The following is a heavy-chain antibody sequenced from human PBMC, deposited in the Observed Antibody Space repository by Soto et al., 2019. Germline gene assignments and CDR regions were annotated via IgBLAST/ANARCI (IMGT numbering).Heavy chain of an antibody. Sequence: ASVKVSCKVSGYTLTEISLHWVRQAPGKGLEWMGGLDPDNGETIYAQKFQGRVTMTEDTSTETAYMELSILRSEDTAVYYCATVNFGNWFDPWGQGTLVTVSS. CDR3: ATVNFGNWFDP. CDR1: GYTLTEIS. J-gene: IGHJ5*02. V-gene: IGHV1-24*01. CDR2: LDPDNGET. D-gene: IGHD3-10*01.